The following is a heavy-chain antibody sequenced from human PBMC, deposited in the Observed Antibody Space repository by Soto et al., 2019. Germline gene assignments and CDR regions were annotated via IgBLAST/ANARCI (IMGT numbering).Heavy chain of an antibody. J-gene: IGHJ5*02. D-gene: IGHD2-21*02. CDR1: GGSVSSGSYY. V-gene: IGHV4-61*01. CDR3: ARVHGDCGGDCYSEFGGGWFDP. CDR2: IYYSGST. Sequence: QVQLQESGPGLVKPSETLSLTCTVSGGSVSSGSYYWSWIRQPPGKGLEWIGYIYYSGSTNYNPSRKSRLTISVDTSKNQFSLKLSSVTAADTAVYYCARVHGDCGGDCYSEFGGGWFDPWGQGTLVTVSS.